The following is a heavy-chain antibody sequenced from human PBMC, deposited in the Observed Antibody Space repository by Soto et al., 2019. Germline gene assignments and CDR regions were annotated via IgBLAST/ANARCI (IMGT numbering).Heavy chain of an antibody. CDR1: GVTCSSYA. CDR2: ISGSGGST. D-gene: IGHD1-20*01. Sequence: PGGSLRLSCAASGVTCSSYAMSWVRQAPGKGLEWVSAISGSGGSTYYADSVKGRFTISRDNSKNTLYLQMNSLRAEDTAVYYWAKVPFFRYRLHSFDYWCQGTPVT. CDR3: AKVPFFRYRLHSFDY. V-gene: IGHV3-23*01. J-gene: IGHJ4*02.